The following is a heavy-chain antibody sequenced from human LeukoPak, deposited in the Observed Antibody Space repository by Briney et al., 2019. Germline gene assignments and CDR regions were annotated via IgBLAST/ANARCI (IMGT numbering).Heavy chain of an antibody. CDR2: IYHSGST. J-gene: IGHJ4*02. Sequence: SETLSLTCTVSGYSISSGSYWGWIRQPPGKRLEWIGNIYHSGSTYYNPSLKSRVTMSVDTSKNQFSLKLSSVTAADTAVYYCAREYTSGQYYFDYWGQGILVTVSS. CDR1: GYSISSGSY. V-gene: IGHV4-38-2*02. CDR3: AREYTSGQYYFDY. D-gene: IGHD1-1*01.